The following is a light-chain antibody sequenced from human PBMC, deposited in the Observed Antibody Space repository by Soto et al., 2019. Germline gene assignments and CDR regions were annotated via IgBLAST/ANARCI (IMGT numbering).Light chain of an antibody. CDR1: QSY. CDR3: QQYDDSPPWT. J-gene: IGKJ1*01. V-gene: IGKV3-20*01. Sequence: EIVLTQSPDTLSLSPGERATLSCRASQSYLAWYQQKPGQAPRLLIYGASSRATGIPDRFSGSGSGTDFTLTISRLELEVLPAYYCQQYDDSPPWTFGQGTKVDI. CDR2: GAS.